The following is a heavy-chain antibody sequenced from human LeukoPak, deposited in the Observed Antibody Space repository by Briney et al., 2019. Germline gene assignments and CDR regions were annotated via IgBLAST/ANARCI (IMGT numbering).Heavy chain of an antibody. J-gene: IGHJ4*02. V-gene: IGHV1-2*02. D-gene: IGHD3-10*01. CDR2: INPNSGGT. CDR1: GYTFTGYY. CDR3: ARPHYYGSGSYGY. Sequence: ASVKVSCKASGYTFTGYYIHWVRQAPGQGLEWMGWINPNSGGTNYAQKFQGRVTMTRDTSISTAYMELSRLRSDDTAVYYCARPHYYGSGSYGYWGQGTLVTVSS.